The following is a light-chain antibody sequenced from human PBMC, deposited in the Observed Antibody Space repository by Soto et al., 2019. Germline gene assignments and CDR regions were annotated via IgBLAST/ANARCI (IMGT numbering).Light chain of an antibody. CDR3: QQRFNWPRFT. Sequence: EIVLTQSPATLSLSPGERATLSCRASQSVSSYLAWYQQKPGQAPRLLIYDASNRATGIPARFSGGGSGTDFTLTISSLEHEDFAVYYCQQRFNWPRFTFGQGTKLEIK. CDR1: QSVSSY. J-gene: IGKJ2*01. CDR2: DAS. V-gene: IGKV3-11*01.